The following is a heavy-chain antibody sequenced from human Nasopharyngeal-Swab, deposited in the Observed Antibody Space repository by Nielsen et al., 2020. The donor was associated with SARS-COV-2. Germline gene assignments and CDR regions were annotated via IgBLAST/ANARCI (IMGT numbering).Heavy chain of an antibody. V-gene: IGHV4-59*01. Sequence: ESLKISRTVSGGSISSYYWSWIRQPPGKGLEWIGYLYHSGSTNYNPSLKSRVTISVDTSKNQFSLKLSSVTAADTAVYYCAREFGDTFDYWGQGTLVTVSS. J-gene: IGHJ4*02. CDR1: GGSISSYY. CDR2: LYHSGST. CDR3: AREFGDTFDY. D-gene: IGHD2-21*01.